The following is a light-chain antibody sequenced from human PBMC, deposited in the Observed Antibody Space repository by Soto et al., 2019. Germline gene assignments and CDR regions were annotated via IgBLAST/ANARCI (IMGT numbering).Light chain of an antibody. Sequence: DIQMTQSPSFLSASVGDRVTITCRASQGISSYLAWYQQKPGKVPKLLIYAASTLQSGVPSRFSGSGSGTDFTLTISSLQPEDVATYYCQKYYSAPETFGQGTKVEIK. CDR3: QKYYSAPET. CDR2: AAS. V-gene: IGKV1-27*01. CDR1: QGISSY. J-gene: IGKJ1*01.